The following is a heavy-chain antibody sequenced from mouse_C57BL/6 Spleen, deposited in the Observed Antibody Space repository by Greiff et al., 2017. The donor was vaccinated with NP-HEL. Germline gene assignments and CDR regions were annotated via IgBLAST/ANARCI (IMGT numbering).Heavy chain of an antibody. CDR1: GFSLTSYG. D-gene: IGHD2-5*01. CDR3: ASDRSYYSNPFAY. V-gene: IGHV2-6*01. CDR2: IWGVGST. Sequence: QVQLKESGPGLVAPSQSLSITCTVSGFSLTSYGVDWVRQSPGKGLEWLGVIWGVGSTNYNSALKSRLSISKDNSKSQVFLKMNSLQTDDTAMYYCASDRSYYSNPFAYWGQGTLVTVSA. J-gene: IGHJ3*01.